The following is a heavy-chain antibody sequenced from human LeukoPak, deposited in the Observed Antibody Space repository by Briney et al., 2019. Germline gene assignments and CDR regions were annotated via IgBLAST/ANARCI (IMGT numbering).Heavy chain of an antibody. CDR2: VNLQGST. CDR1: GGSITSTNY. V-gene: IGHV4-4*02. CDR3: AREGGPYRPLDY. J-gene: IGHJ4*02. Sequence: PSGTLSLTCGVSGGSITSTNYWTWVRQPPGKGLEWLGEVNLQGSTNYNPSLMGRVAISVDTHENHLSLQLTSVTAADTAVYYCAREGGPYRPLDYSGQGTLVTVSS.